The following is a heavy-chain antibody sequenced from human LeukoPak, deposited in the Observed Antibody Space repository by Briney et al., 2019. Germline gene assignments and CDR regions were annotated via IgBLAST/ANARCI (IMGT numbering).Heavy chain of an antibody. CDR2: IKQDGSEK. CDR3: ARELSYSSSWYGPFDY. J-gene: IGHJ4*02. Sequence: GGSLRLSCAASGFTFSSYWMSWVRQAPGKGLEWVANIKQDGSEKYYVDSVKGRFTISRDNTKNSLYLQMNSLRAEDTAVYYCARELSYSSSWYGPFDYWGQGTLVTVSS. V-gene: IGHV3-7*01. D-gene: IGHD6-13*01. CDR1: GFTFSSYW.